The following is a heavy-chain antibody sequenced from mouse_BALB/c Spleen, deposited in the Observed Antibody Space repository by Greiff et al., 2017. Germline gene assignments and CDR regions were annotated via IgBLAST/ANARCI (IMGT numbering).Heavy chain of an antibody. CDR3: ARGIYYDYDDAMDY. J-gene: IGHJ4*01. CDR1: GFTFSSYA. CDR2: ISSGGST. Sequence: EVNLVESGGGLVKPGGSLKLSCAASGFTFSSYAMSWVRQTPEKRLEWVASISSGGSTYYPDSVKGRFTISRDNARNILYLQMSSLRSEDTAMYYCARGIYYDYDDAMDYWGQGTSVTVSS. D-gene: IGHD2-4*01. V-gene: IGHV5-6-5*01.